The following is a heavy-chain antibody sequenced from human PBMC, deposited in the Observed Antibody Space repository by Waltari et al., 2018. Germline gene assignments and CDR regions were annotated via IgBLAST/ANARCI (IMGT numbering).Heavy chain of an antibody. J-gene: IGHJ3*02. Sequence: EVQLVESGGGLVQPGGSLRLSCAASGFTFSSYEMNWVRQAQRKGLEWMSYISSSGSTIYYADSVKGRFTISRNNAKISLYLQINSLRAEDTAVYYCAAPDGWYRSAFDIWGQGTMVTVSS. D-gene: IGHD6-19*01. CDR2: ISSSGSTI. CDR3: AAPDGWYRSAFDI. V-gene: IGHV3-48*03. CDR1: GFTFSSYE.